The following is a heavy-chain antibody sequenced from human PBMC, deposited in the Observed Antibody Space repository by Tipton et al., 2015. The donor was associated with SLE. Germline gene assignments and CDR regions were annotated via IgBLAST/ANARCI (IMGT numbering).Heavy chain of an antibody. CDR2: INHSGST. CDR3: ARRETGDEYFDL. CDR1: GGSFSGYY. Sequence: TLSLTCAVYGGSFSGYYWSWIRQPPGKGLEWIGEINHSGSTNYNPSLKSRVTISVDTSKNQFSLKLSSATAADTAVYYCARRETGDEYFDLWGRGTLVTVSS. D-gene: IGHD7-27*01. J-gene: IGHJ2*01. V-gene: IGHV4-34*01.